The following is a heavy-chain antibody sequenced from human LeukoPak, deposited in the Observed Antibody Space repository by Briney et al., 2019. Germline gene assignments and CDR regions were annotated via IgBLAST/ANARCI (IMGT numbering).Heavy chain of an antibody. CDR2: IYYSGST. CDR3: AREIVVVPAARGWFDP. D-gene: IGHD2-2*01. V-gene: IGHV4-39*07. J-gene: IGHJ5*02. Sequence: SETLSLTCTVSGGSISSSSYYWGWIRQPPGKGLEWIGSIYYSGSTYYNPSLKSRVTISVDTSKNQFSLKLSSVTAADTAVYYCAREIVVVPAARGWFDPWGQGTLVTVSS. CDR1: GGSISSSSYY.